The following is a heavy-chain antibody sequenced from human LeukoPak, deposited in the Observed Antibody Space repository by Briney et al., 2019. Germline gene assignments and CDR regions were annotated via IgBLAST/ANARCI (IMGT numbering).Heavy chain of an antibody. CDR3: ARREDGGGNFDY. CDR1: GGSISSSSYY. Sequence: SETLSLTRTVSGGSISSSSYYWGWIRQPPGKGLEWIGSIYYSGSTYYNPSLKSRVTISVDTSKNQFSLKLSSVTAADTAVYYCARREDGGGNFDYWGQGTLVTVSS. D-gene: IGHD2-15*01. V-gene: IGHV4-39*07. J-gene: IGHJ4*02. CDR2: IYYSGST.